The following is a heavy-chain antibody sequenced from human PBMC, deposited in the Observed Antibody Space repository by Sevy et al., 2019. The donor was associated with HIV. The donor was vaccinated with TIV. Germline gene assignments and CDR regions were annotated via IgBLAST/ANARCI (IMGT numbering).Heavy chain of an antibody. D-gene: IGHD6-6*01. CDR1: GFTFSSYS. V-gene: IGHV3-48*01. CDR2: ISSSSSTI. Sequence: GGSLRLSCAASGFTFSSYSMNWVRQAPGKGLEWVSYISSSSSTIYYADSVKGRFTTSRDNAKNSLYLQMNSLRAEDTAVYYCARVPGYSSSSGEYYYYGMDVWGQGTTVTVSS. J-gene: IGHJ6*02. CDR3: ARVPGYSSSSGEYYYYGMDV.